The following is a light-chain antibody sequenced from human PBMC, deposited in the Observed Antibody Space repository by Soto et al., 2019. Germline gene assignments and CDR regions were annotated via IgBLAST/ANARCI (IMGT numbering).Light chain of an antibody. CDR3: SSYTSDSSYV. CDR1: RSDVGAYNY. V-gene: IGLV2-14*01. CDR2: EVT. J-gene: IGLJ1*01. Sequence: QSALTQPASVSGSPGQSIAISCTGTRSDVGAYNYVSWYQQHPGKAPKLMISEVTNRPSGVSDRFSGSKSGDTASLTISGLQAEDEADYYCSSYTSDSSYVFGSGTKVTVL.